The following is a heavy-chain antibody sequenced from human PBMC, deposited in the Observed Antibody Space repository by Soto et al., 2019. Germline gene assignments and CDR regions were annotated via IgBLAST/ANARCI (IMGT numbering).Heavy chain of an antibody. Sequence: QVQLVQSGAEVKKPGASVKISCKASGYTFTRYTVNWVRQAPGLRLEWMGWINPDNGNTKSSQKFQDRVIITRDTSACTAFMDLSSLRSEDMAVYYCARGIATGQLDPWGQGTLVTVSS. CDR2: INPDNGNT. CDR1: GYTFTRYT. J-gene: IGHJ5*02. D-gene: IGHD2-15*01. CDR3: ARGIATGQLDP. V-gene: IGHV1-3*01.